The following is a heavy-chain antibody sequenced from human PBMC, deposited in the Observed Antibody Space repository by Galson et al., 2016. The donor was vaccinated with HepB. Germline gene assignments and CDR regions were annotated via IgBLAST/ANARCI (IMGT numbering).Heavy chain of an antibody. V-gene: IGHV3-23*01. D-gene: IGHD1-26*01. J-gene: IGHJ4*02. Sequence: SLRLSCAASGFSFSIYAMSWVRQAPGKGLEWVSSISGSGDDTYYADSVKGRFTISRDNSKNMLYLQMNSLRAGDTAVYYCAKDLEVGVTIYYFDYWGQGTLVTVSS. CDR3: AKDLEVGVTIYYFDY. CDR2: ISGSGDDT. CDR1: GFSFSIYA.